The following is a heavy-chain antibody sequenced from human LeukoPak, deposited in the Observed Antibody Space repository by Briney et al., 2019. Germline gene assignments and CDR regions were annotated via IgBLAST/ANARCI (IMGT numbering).Heavy chain of an antibody. J-gene: IGHJ4*02. CDR2: ISSSGSTI. CDR1: GFTFSSYW. D-gene: IGHD3-10*01. V-gene: IGHV3-11*01. CDR3: ARSQELLWFGEGFDY. Sequence: GGSLRLSCAASGFTFSSYWMSWIRQAPGKGLEWVSYISSSGSTIYYADSVKGRFTISRDNAKNSLYLQMNSLGAEDTAVYYCARSQELLWFGEGFDYWGQGTLVTVSS.